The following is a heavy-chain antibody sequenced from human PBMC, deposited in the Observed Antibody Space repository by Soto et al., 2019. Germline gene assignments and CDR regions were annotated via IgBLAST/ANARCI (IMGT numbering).Heavy chain of an antibody. V-gene: IGHV4-34*01. CDR1: GGSFSGYY. J-gene: IGHJ4*02. CDR2: INHSGST. CDR3: AREKAFWGSYRTNLDY. Sequence: QVQLQQWGAGLLKPSETLSLTCAVYGGSFSGYYWSWIRQPPGKGLEWIGEINHSGSTNYNPSLKSRVTISVDTSTNQCSLKLSSVTAADTAVYYCAREKAFWGSYRTNLDYWCQGTLVTVSS. D-gene: IGHD3-16*02.